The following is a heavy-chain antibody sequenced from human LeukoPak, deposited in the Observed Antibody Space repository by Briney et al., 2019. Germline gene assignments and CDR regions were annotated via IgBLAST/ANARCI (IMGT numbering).Heavy chain of an antibody. D-gene: IGHD2-21*01. V-gene: IGHV1-8*03. CDR1: GYTFTSYD. J-gene: IGHJ3*02. CDR2: MNPNSGNT. CDR3: ARVVSPCGDCYYHDAFDI. Sequence: ASVKVSCKASGYTFTSYDINWVRQATGQGLEWMGWMNPNSGNTGYAQKFQGRVTITRNTSISTAYMELSSLRSEDTAVYYCARVVSPCGDCYYHDAFDIWGQGTMVTVSS.